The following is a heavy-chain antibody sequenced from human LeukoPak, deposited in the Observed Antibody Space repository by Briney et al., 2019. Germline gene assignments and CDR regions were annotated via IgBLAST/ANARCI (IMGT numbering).Heavy chain of an antibody. CDR3: ARHPSQLLYWFDP. J-gene: IGHJ5*02. CDR1: GGSISSYY. CDR2: IYYSGST. D-gene: IGHD2-2*01. V-gene: IGHV4-59*08. Sequence: PSETLSLTCTVAGGSISSYYWSWIRQPPGKGPEWIGYIYYSGSTNYNPSLKSRVTISVDTSKNQFSLKLSSVTAADTAVYYCARHPSQLLYWFDPWGQGTLVTVSS.